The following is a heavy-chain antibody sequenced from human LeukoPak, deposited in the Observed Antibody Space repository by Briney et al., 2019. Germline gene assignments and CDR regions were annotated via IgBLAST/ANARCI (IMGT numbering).Heavy chain of an antibody. V-gene: IGHV3-23*01. CDR2: ISGSGGST. Sequence: PGGSLRLSCAASGFTFSSYAMSWVRQAPGKGLEWVSAISGSGGSTYYADSVKGRFTISRDNSKNTLYLQMNSLRAEDTAVYYCAKTVYCGGDCYGRNVDYWGQGTLVTVSS. D-gene: IGHD2-21*01. J-gene: IGHJ4*02. CDR1: GFTFSSYA. CDR3: AKTVYCGGDCYGRNVDY.